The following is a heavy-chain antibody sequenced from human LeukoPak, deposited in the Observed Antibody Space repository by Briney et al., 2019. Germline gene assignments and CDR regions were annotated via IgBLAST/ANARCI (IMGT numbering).Heavy chain of an antibody. V-gene: IGHV4-34*01. CDR3: ARRARATVRGDYFDY. J-gene: IGHJ4*02. Sequence: SETLSLTCAVYGGSFSGYYWTWIRQPPGKGLEWIGEINHSGNINYNPSLKSRVAISVDTSKNQFSLKLNSVTAADTAVYYCARRARATVRGDYFDYWGQGTLVTVSS. D-gene: IGHD3-10*01. CDR1: GGSFSGYY. CDR2: INHSGNI.